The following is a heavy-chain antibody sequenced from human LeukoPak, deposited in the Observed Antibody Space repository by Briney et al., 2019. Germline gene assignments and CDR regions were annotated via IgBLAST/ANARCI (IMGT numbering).Heavy chain of an antibody. Sequence: PSETLSLTCTVSGGSISSYYWSWIRQPPGKGLEWIGYIYYSGSTNYNPSLKSRVTISVDTSKNQFSLKLSSLTAADTAVYYCARVGHYDFWSGYYTGRKSANLNWFDPWGQGTLVTVSS. CDR2: IYYSGST. V-gene: IGHV4-59*01. J-gene: IGHJ5*02. CDR3: ARVGHYDFWSGYYTGRKSANLNWFDP. D-gene: IGHD3-3*01. CDR1: GGSISSYY.